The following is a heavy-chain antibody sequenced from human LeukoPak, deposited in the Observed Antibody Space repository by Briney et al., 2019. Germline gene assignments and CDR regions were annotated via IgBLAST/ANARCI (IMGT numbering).Heavy chain of an antibody. CDR2: IWYDGSNK. Sequence: GGSLGLSCAASGFTFSSYGMHWVRQAPGKGLEWVAVIWYDGSNKYYADSVKGRFTISRDNSKNTLYLQMNSLRAEDTAVYYCAKVGDSGYDSWDYWGQGTLVTVSS. CDR3: AKVGDSGYDSWDY. J-gene: IGHJ4*02. V-gene: IGHV3-30*02. D-gene: IGHD5-12*01. CDR1: GFTFSSYG.